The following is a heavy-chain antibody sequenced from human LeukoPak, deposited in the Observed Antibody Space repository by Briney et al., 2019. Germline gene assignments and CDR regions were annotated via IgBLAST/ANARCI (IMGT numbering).Heavy chain of an antibody. D-gene: IGHD6-6*01. CDR2: FYDSGSA. Sequence: SETLSLTCTVSGGSISSYYWSWIRQPPGKGLEWIGYFYDSGSANYNPSLKSRVTISVDTSKNQFSLKLSSVTAADTAVYYCARSSLAAPPDYWGQGTLVTVPS. CDR1: GGSISSYY. CDR3: ARSSLAAPPDY. J-gene: IGHJ4*02. V-gene: IGHV4-59*01.